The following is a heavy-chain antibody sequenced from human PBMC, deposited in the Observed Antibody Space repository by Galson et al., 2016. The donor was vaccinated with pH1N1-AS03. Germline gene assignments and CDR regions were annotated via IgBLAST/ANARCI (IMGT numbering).Heavy chain of an antibody. Sequence: SLRLSCAASGFTLSGYWMTWVRQAPGKGLEWVSAISGSGNNTYYGDSVKGRLTISRDNSKNMLYLQMNSLRAEDTALYYCADPFGLPWGQGTLITVSS. D-gene: IGHD2/OR15-2a*01. CDR3: ADPFGLP. CDR1: GFTLSGYW. CDR2: ISGSGNNT. V-gene: IGHV3-23*01. J-gene: IGHJ4*02.